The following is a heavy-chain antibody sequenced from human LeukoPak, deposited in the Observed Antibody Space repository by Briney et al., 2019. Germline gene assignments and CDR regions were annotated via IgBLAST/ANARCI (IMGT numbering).Heavy chain of an antibody. V-gene: IGHV4-39*01. CDR3: AAGSSGWSEN. D-gene: IGHD6-19*01. Sequence: SETLPLTCTDSGGSIRSARKDWGWRRQPQGKEKKWIGNFYYSGSTYYNPSLNSRVTISVDTSKNQCSLTLSSVTAADTAVYYCAAGSSGWSENWGQGTLVTVSS. J-gene: IGHJ4*02. CDR1: GGSIRSARKD. CDR2: FYYSGST.